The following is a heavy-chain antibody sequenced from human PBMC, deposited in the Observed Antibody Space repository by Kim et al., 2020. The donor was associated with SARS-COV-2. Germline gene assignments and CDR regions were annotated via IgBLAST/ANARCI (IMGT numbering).Heavy chain of an antibody. CDR3: TRGVVVPAATPLTFDY. Sequence: VKGRFTISRDDSKSIAYLQMNSLKTEDTAVYYCTRGVVVPAATPLTFDYWGQGTLVTVSS. D-gene: IGHD2-2*02. V-gene: IGHV3-49*02. J-gene: IGHJ4*02.